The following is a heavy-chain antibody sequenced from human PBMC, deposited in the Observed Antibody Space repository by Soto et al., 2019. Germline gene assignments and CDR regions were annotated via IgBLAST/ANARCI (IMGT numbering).Heavy chain of an antibody. CDR2: MNAYSGHT. CDR1: GDTFSSYT. V-gene: IGHV1-18*01. CDR3: ARVPASLDP. J-gene: IGHJ5*02. Sequence: ASVKVSCKASGDTFSSYTISWVRQAPGQGLEWMGWMNAYSGHTDCAQKFQGRLTMTTDTSTSTAYMELSSLRSDDTAVYYCARVPASLDPWGQGTLVTVSS.